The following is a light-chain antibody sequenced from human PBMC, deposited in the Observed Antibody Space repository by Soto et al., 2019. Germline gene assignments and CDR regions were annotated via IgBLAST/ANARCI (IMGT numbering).Light chain of an antibody. CDR3: QQYYLTPLP. Sequence: DIVMTQSPDSLAVSLGERATINCKSSQSVLYSTNNKNYLAWYQQKPGQPHKLLIYWAATRESGVHDRFSGSGSGTDFTLTISSLQAEDVAVYYCQQYYLTPLPFGGGTKVEIK. CDR1: QSVLYSTNNKNY. CDR2: WAA. V-gene: IGKV4-1*01. J-gene: IGKJ4*01.